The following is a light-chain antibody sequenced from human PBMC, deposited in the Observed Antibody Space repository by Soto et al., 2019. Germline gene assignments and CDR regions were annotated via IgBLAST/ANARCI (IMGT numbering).Light chain of an antibody. Sequence: QSALTQPASVSGSPGQSITISCTGTSSDVGRYNYVSWYQQHPGKAPKLIIYDVSNRPSGVSNRFSGSKSGNTASLTISGLQAEDEADYYCNSYTSSSTDVFGTGTKVTV. J-gene: IGLJ1*01. CDR1: SSDVGRYNY. CDR3: NSYTSSSTDV. V-gene: IGLV2-14*01. CDR2: DVS.